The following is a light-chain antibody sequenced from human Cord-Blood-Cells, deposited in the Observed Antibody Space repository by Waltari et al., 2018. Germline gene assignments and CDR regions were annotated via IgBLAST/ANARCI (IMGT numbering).Light chain of an antibody. V-gene: IGKV3-11*01. CDR1: QGVSSY. J-gene: IGKJ1*01. CDR3: QQRSNWPT. Sequence: EIVLTQSPPTLSLSPGERATLSCRASQGVSSYLAWYQQKPGQAPRLLIYDASNRATGSPSRCSGSGFGTEFTLTISSLEPEDFAVYYCQQRSNWPTFGQGTKVGI. CDR2: DAS.